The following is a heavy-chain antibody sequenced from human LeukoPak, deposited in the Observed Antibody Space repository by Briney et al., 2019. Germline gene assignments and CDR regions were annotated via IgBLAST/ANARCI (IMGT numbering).Heavy chain of an antibody. CDR2: ISAYNGNT. CDR3: ARTCGGGDCFDAFDI. J-gene: IGHJ3*02. Sequence: ASVKVSCKASGYTFTSYGISWVRQAPGQGLEWMGWISAYNGNTNYAQKLQGRVTMTTDTPTSTAYMELRSLRSDDTAVYYCARTCGGGDCFDAFDIWGQGTMVTVSS. V-gene: IGHV1-18*01. CDR1: GYTFTSYG. D-gene: IGHD2-21*02.